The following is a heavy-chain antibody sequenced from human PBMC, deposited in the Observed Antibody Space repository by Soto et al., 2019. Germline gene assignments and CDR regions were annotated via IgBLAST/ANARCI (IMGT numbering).Heavy chain of an antibody. J-gene: IGHJ4*02. CDR2: IYPSGST. CDR3: VRGRSYSVYDF. D-gene: IGHD5-12*01. CDR1: GGSISGHA. Sequence: SETLSLTCTVSGGSISGHAWIWVRQPAGRGLEWIGHIYPSGSTSYNPSLRSRVTMSLDTSNNQIFLNLTSVTAADTAVFYCVRGRSYSVYDFWGPGTLVTVS. V-gene: IGHV4-4*07.